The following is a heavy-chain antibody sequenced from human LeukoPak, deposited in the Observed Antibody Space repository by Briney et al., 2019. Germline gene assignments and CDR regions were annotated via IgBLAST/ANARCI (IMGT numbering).Heavy chain of an antibody. V-gene: IGHV4-59*01. J-gene: IGHJ5*02. CDR3: ARDKSLENWFDP. CDR2: IYYSGST. Sequence: SETLSLTCTVSGGSISSYYWSWIRQPPGEGLEWIGYIYYSGSTNYNPSLKSRVTISVDTSKNQFSLKLSSVTAADTAVYYCARDKSLENWFDPWGQGTLVTVSS. CDR1: GGSISSYY.